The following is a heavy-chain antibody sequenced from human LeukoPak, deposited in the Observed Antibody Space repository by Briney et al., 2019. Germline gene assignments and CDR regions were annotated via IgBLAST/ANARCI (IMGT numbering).Heavy chain of an antibody. J-gene: IGHJ4*02. CDR3: ARAELRYFDWFYFVY. V-gene: IGHV3-23*01. CDR2: ISGTGGST. Sequence: GGSLRLSCAASGLTFSSYAMSWVRQAPGKGLEWVSAISGTGGSTYYADSVKGRFTISRDNSKNTLYLQMNSLRAEDTAVYYCARAELRYFDWFYFVYWGQGTLVTVSS. CDR1: GLTFSSYA. D-gene: IGHD3-9*01.